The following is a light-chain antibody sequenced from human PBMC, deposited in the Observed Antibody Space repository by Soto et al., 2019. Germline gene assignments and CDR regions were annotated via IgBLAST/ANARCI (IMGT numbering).Light chain of an antibody. Sequence: DIQMTQSPSTLSASVGDRVTITCRASQGIRSYLAWYQQKPGKAPKLLIYAASTLQSGVPSRFSGSGSGTEFTLTISSLQPEDFATYYCQQLNSYPPVTFGGGTKVESK. CDR1: QGIRSY. CDR3: QQLNSYPPVT. CDR2: AAS. V-gene: IGKV1-9*01. J-gene: IGKJ4*01.